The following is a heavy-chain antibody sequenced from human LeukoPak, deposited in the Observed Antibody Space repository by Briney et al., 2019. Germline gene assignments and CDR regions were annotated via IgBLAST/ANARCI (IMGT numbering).Heavy chain of an antibody. CDR3: ARDKDHGDYYGHFDY. CDR1: AGSISNYY. V-gene: IGHV4-4*07. CDR2: IYTSGST. D-gene: IGHD4-17*01. Sequence: SSETLSLTCTVSAGSISNYYWSWIRQSAGKGLEWVGRIYTSGSTNYNPSLKSRFTMSLDTSKNQFSLKLSSVTAADTPVYYCARDKDHGDYYGHFDYWGQGTLVTVS. J-gene: IGHJ4*02.